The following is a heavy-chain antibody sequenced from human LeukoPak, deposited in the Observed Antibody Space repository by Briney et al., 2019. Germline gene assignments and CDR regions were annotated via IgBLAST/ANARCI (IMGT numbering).Heavy chain of an antibody. Sequence: PGGSLRLSCAASGFTFSSYAMSWVRQAPGKGLEWVSAISGSGGSTFHADSVKGRFTISRDNSKNTVYLQMNSLRAEDTAVYYCARGRDAYQKAFHYWGQGTLVTVSS. CDR2: ISGSGGST. D-gene: IGHD5-24*01. CDR3: ARGRDAYQKAFHY. V-gene: IGHV3-23*01. J-gene: IGHJ4*02. CDR1: GFTFSSYA.